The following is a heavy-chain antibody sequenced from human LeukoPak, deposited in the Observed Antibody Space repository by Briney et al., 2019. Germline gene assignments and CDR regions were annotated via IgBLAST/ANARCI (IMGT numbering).Heavy chain of an antibody. CDR2: ISYDGTIK. Sequence: PGGSLRLSCAASGFTLISHGMHWVRQAPGKGLEWVALISYDGTIKYYADSVKGRFTISRDNSKNTLYLQMNSLRAEDTAVYYCARGDGIVVVPAAEFDYWGQGTLVTVSS. CDR3: ARGDGIVVVPAAEFDY. V-gene: IGHV3-30*03. J-gene: IGHJ4*02. D-gene: IGHD2-2*01. CDR1: GFTLISHG.